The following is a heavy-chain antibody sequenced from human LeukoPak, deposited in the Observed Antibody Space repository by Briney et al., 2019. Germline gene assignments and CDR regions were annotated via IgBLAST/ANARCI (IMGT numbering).Heavy chain of an antibody. D-gene: IGHD3-10*01. V-gene: IGHV3-7*01. CDR1: GFTFTSYW. J-gene: IGHJ5*02. CDR3: ARDDRGNWFDP. Sequence: GGSLSLSCAASGFTFTSYWMSWVRQAPGKGLEWVANIKQDGSEKYYVDSVKGRFTISRDNAKNSLYLQMNSLRAEDTAVYYCARDDRGNWFDPWGQGTLVTVSS. CDR2: IKQDGSEK.